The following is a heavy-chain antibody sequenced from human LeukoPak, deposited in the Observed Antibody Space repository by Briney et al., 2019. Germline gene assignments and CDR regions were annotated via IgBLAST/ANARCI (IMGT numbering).Heavy chain of an antibody. J-gene: IGHJ4*02. Sequence: GGSLRLSCAASGFTFDDYAMHWVRQAPGKGLEWVSLISWDGGSTYYADSVKGRFTISRDNSKNSLYLQMNSLRAEDTALYYCAKSLTDDYSNSYFDYWGQGTLVTVSS. CDR1: GFTFDDYA. D-gene: IGHD4-11*01. V-gene: IGHV3-43D*03. CDR2: ISWDGGST. CDR3: AKSLTDDYSNSYFDY.